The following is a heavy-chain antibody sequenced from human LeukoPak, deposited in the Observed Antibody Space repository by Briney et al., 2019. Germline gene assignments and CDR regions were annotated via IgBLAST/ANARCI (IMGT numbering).Heavy chain of an antibody. CDR3: ARPYSGSYPYFDY. CDR2: IYHSGST. CDR1: GGSISSYY. J-gene: IGHJ4*02. D-gene: IGHD1-26*01. Sequence: SETLSLTCTVSGGSISSYYWSWIRQPPGKGLEWIGYIYHSGSTYYNPSLKSRVTISVDRSKNQFSLKLSSVTAADTAVYYCARPYSGSYPYFDYWGQGTLVTVSS. V-gene: IGHV4-59*12.